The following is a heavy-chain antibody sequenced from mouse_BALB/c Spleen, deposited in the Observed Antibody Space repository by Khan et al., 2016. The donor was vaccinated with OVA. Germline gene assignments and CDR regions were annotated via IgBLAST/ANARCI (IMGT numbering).Heavy chain of an antibody. V-gene: IGHV1-77*01. J-gene: IGHJ2*01. Sequence: QVQLKQSGPELVKPGASVKMSCKASGYIFTDYVINWVKQRTGQGHEWIGEIYPGSGSTYYHEKFKGKATLTADKSSNTAYMQLSSQTSEDSTVYFCANSGYGGLAYWGQGTTLTVSS. CDR3: ANSGYGGLAY. CDR1: GYIFTDYV. CDR2: IYPGSGST. D-gene: IGHD3-1*01.